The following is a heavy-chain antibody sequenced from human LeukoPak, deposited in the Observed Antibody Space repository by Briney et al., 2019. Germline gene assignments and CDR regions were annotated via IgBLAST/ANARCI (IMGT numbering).Heavy chain of an antibody. CDR2: IVTNGST. J-gene: IGHJ5*02. D-gene: IGHD3-10*01. V-gene: IGHV4-4*07. CDR3: ARGDGSTMVRGVSRYGWLDP. Sequence: SETLSLTCTASAGFISTYYGTWRRRPAGAGREELRRIVTNGSTNYNTTLMNGLTIFVETSTRQLSLKLRSVPAADTAVYYCARGDGSTMVRGVSRYGWLDPWGQGALVTVSS. CDR1: AGFISTYY.